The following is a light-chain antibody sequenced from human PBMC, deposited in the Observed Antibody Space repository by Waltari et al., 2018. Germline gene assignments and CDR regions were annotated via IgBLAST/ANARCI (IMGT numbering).Light chain of an antibody. CDR1: RSHIGNNY. CDR3: AAWDDSLSVWV. V-gene: IGLV1-47*01. CDR2: RIY. Sequence: QSVLTQPPSASGTPGPRVTISCSCGRSHIGNNYVSWYQQFPGPAPKLLICRIYQRPSGVPDRFSGSKSGTSASLAISGLRSEDEADYYCAAWDDSLSVWVFGGGTKLTVL. J-gene: IGLJ3*02.